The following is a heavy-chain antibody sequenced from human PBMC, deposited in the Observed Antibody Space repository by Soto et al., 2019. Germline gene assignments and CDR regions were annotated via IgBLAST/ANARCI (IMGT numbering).Heavy chain of an antibody. CDR1: GFTFGDYA. D-gene: IGHD3-10*01. J-gene: IGHJ6*02. V-gene: IGHV3-49*03. Sequence: EVQLVESGGGLVQPGRSLRLSCTASGFTFGDYAMSWFRQAPGKGLEWVGFIRSKAYGGTTEYAASVKGRFTISRDXXKXIXXLQMNSLKTEDTAVYYCTGRSGSYPDYYYCYGMDVWGQGTTVTVSS. CDR2: IRSKAYGGTT. CDR3: TGRSGSYPDYYYCYGMDV.